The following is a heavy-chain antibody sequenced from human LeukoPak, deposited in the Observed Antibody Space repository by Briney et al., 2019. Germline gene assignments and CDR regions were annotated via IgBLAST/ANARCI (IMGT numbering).Heavy chain of an antibody. CDR3: AREELNSLDC. CDR1: GFTFSSYG. V-gene: IGHV3-33*01. CDR2: IWYDESKT. J-gene: IGHJ4*02. Sequence: PGRSLRLSCATSGFTFSSYGMHWVRQAPGRGLEWVAVIWYDESKTYYADSVKGRFTISRDTSKNTLYLQMNSLRAEDTAVYYCAREELNSLDCWGQGTLVTVSS. D-gene: IGHD4-23*01.